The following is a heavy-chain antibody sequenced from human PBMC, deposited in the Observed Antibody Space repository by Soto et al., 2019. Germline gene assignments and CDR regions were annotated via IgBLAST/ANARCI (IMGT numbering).Heavy chain of an antibody. CDR1: CGSIISGGYS. J-gene: IGHJ4*02. V-gene: IGHV4-30-2*01. Sequence: PSETLSLTCAFSCGSIISGGYSWSWIRQPPGKGLEWIGYIYHSGSTYYNPSLKSRVTISVDRSKNQFSLKLSSVTAADTAVYYCARNPLFQGYFDYWGQGTLVTVSS. CDR3: ARNPLFQGYFDY. CDR2: IYHSGST.